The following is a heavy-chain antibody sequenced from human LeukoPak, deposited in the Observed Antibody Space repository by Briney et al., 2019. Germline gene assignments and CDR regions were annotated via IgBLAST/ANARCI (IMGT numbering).Heavy chain of an antibody. CDR1: GYTFTDYY. D-gene: IGHD5-24*01. V-gene: IGHV1-2*02. J-gene: IGHJ6*02. CDR2: INPHSGGT. Sequence: GASVKVSCKASGYTFTDYYMHWVRQAPGQGIEWMGWINPHSGGTKLAQRFQGRVTMTRDTSINTAYLELSRLRSDDTAVYYCARSGYSYSNYFYYGLDVWGQGNTVTVSS. CDR3: ARSGYSYSNYFYYGLDV.